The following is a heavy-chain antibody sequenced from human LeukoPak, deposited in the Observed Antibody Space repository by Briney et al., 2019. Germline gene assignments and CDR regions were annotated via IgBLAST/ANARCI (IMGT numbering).Heavy chain of an antibody. D-gene: IGHD6-13*01. V-gene: IGHV3-20*04. CDR3: ARDYDKAAAGPVFDY. J-gene: IGHJ4*02. CDR1: GFTFDDYG. CDR2: INWNGGST. Sequence: PGGSLRLSCAASGFTFDDYGMSWVRQAPGKGLEWVSGINWNGGSTGYADSVKGRFTISRDNAKNSLYLQMNSLRAEDTALYYCARDYDKAAAGPVFDYWGQGTLVTVSS.